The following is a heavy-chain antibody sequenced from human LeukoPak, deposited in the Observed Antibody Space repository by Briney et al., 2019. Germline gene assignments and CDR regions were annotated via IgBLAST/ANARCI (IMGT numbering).Heavy chain of an antibody. CDR1: GFTVSSNY. V-gene: IGHV3-53*01. CDR3: ARVEGGYSYGYLDY. CDR2: IYSGGST. D-gene: IGHD5-18*01. J-gene: IGHJ4*02. Sequence: GGSLRLSCAASGFTVSSNYMGWVRQAPGKGLEWVSVIYSGGSTYYADSVKGRFTISRDNSKNTLYLQMNSLRAEDTAVYYCARVEGGYSYGYLDYWGQGTLATVSS.